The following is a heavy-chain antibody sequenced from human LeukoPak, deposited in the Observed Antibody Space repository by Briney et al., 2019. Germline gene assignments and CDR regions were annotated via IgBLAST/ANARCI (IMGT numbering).Heavy chain of an antibody. CDR1: GYTFTGYY. V-gene: IGHV1-2*02. D-gene: IGHD2-2*01. J-gene: IGHJ5*02. CDR3: ATAWWSYSEFVVVPAAEVGFDP. Sequence: ASVKVSCKASGYTFTGYYMHWVRQAPGQGLEWMGWINPNSGGTNYAQKFQGRVTMTRDTSISTAYMELSRLRSDDTAVYYCATAWWSYSEFVVVPAAEVGFDPWGQGTLVTVSS. CDR2: INPNSGGT.